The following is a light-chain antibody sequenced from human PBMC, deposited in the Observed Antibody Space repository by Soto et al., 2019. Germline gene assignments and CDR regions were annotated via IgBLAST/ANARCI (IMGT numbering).Light chain of an antibody. J-gene: IGLJ1*01. Sequence: QSSLTQPASVSGSPGQSITISCNGTSSDVGGYNYVSWYQQYPGKAPKLMIYHVSNRPSGVSNRFSGSKSGNSASLTISGLQAEDEADYYCSSYTSTSTYVFGTGTKVTVL. CDR3: SSYTSTSTYV. CDR2: HVS. V-gene: IGLV2-14*01. CDR1: SSDVGGYNY.